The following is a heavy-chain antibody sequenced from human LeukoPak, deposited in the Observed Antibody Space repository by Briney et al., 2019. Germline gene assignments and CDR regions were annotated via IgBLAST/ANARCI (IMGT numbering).Heavy chain of an antibody. CDR1: GYTFTSYD. D-gene: IGHD3-3*01. CDR2: MNPNSGNT. CDR3: ARGYDFWSGYSSYLDY. Sequence: ASVKVSCKASGYTFTSYDINWVRQATGQGLEWMGWMNPNSGNTGYAQKFQGRVTMTRNTSISTAYMELSSLRSEDTAVYYCARGYDFWSGYSSYLDYWGQGTLVTVSS. V-gene: IGHV1-8*01. J-gene: IGHJ4*02.